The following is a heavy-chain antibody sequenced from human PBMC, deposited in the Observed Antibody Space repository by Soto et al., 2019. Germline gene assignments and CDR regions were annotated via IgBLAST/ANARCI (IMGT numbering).Heavy chain of an antibody. CDR2: INPSGGST. J-gene: IGHJ3*02. Sequence: ASVKVSCKASGYTFTSYYMHWVRQAPGQGLEWMGIINPSGGSTSYAQKFQGRVTITRDTSTSTVYMELSSLRSEDTAVYYCARENLYYYDSSGYYYVERARTDAFDIWGQGTMVTVSS. CDR3: ARENLYYYDSSGYYYVERARTDAFDI. D-gene: IGHD3-22*01. CDR1: GYTFTSYY. V-gene: IGHV1-46*03.